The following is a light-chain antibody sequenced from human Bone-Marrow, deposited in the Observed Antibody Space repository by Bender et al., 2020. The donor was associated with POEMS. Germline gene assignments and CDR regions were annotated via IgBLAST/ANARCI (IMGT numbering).Light chain of an antibody. Sequence: QSALSQPRSVSGSPGQSVTVSCTGTGNDVGGDNYVSWYQQHPSKAPKLIIYRNTNRPSGVPDRFSGSKSGTSASLTIAGLQSEDEADYYCQSYDNSLGGWVFGGGTKLTVL. CDR1: GNDVGGDNY. CDR2: RNT. V-gene: IGLV2-11*01. J-gene: IGLJ3*02. CDR3: QSYDNSLGGWV.